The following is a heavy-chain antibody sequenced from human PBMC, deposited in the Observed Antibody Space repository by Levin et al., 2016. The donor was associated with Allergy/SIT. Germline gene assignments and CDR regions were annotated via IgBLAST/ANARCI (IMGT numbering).Heavy chain of an antibody. Sequence: ASVKVSCKASGYIFTDCYMHWVRQAPGQGLEWMGWINPNSGATNYAQKFQGRVTMTRDTSISTAYMELSRLRSDDTAVYYCARDRYDTSGYYLNLDAFDIWGQGTMVTVSS. CDR2: INPNSGAT. CDR3: ARDRYDTSGYYLNLDAFDI. J-gene: IGHJ3*02. D-gene: IGHD3-22*01. CDR1: GYIFTDCY. V-gene: IGHV1-2*02.